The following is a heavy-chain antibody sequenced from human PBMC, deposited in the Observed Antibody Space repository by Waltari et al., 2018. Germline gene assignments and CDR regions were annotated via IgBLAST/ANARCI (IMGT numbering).Heavy chain of an antibody. CDR2: ISWNSGSM. CDR1: GFRFDDYA. J-gene: IGHJ4*02. V-gene: IGHV3-43D*03. D-gene: IGHD3-16*01. CDR3: ARDMAGGGGTSGWIDF. Sequence: EMRLVDSGGAVTKPGRSLSLSCVASGFRFDDYALHWVRQVPGKGLEWVSLISWNSGSMFYSDSLKSRVTISRDNSRNSLHLHINNLRSEDTALYFCARDMAGGGGTSGWIDFWGQGTLVTVSS.